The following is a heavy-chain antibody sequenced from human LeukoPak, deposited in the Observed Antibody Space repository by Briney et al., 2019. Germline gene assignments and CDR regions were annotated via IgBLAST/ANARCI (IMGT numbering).Heavy chain of an antibody. D-gene: IGHD2-21*01. Sequence: GGSLRLSCAASGFTFSSYGMHWVRQAPGKGLEWVAFMRYDGSNKYYTDSVKGRFSISRDNSKNTLYLQMNSLRAEDTAVYYGAPRVVVISAPFDYWGQGTLVTVSS. CDR3: APRVVVISAPFDY. J-gene: IGHJ4*02. CDR2: MRYDGSNK. CDR1: GFTFSSYG. V-gene: IGHV3-30*02.